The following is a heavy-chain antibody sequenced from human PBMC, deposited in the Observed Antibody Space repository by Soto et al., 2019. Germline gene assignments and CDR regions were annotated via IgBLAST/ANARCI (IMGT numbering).Heavy chain of an antibody. D-gene: IGHD6-6*01. CDR2: INAGNGNT. V-gene: IGHV1-3*01. Sequence: ASVKVSCKASGYTFTSYAMHWVRQAPGQRLEWMGWINAGNGNTKYSQKFQGRVTITRDTSASTAYMGLSSLRSEDTAVYYCARADSSSSYYYYGMDVWGQGTTVTSP. J-gene: IGHJ6*02. CDR1: GYTFTSYA. CDR3: ARADSSSSYYYYGMDV.